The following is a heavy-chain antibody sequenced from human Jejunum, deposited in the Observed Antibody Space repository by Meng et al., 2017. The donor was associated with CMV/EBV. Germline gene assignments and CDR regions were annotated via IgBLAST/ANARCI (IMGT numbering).Heavy chain of an antibody. V-gene: IGHV3-7*01. Sequence: TFSNYWMHWVRQSPGRGLEWVANLNQDGSGEYYVDSVKGRFTISRDNAKNSLYLQMNSLRAEDTAVYYCARVGYCTSVSCEYYFDQWGQGALVTVSS. D-gene: IGHD2-2*01. J-gene: IGHJ4*02. CDR3: ARVGYCTSVSCEYYFDQ. CDR2: LNQDGSGE. CDR1: TFSNYW.